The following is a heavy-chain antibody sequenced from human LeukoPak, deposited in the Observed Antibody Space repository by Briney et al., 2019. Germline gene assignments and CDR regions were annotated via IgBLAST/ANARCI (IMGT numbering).Heavy chain of an antibody. J-gene: IGHJ5*02. V-gene: IGHV4-34*01. CDR3: ARVRGIVVVPAAPARTGGWFDP. D-gene: IGHD2-2*01. CDR1: GFTFSSYA. Sequence: PGGSLRLSCAASGFTFSSYAMSWVRQAPGKGLEWIGEINHSGSTNYNPSLKSRVTISVDTSKNQFSLKLSSVTAADTAVYYCARVRGIVVVPAAPARTGGWFDPWGQGTLVTVSS. CDR2: INHSGST.